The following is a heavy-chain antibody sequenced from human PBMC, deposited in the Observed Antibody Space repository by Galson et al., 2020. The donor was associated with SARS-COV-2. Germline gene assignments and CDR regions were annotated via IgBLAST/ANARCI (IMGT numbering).Heavy chain of an antibody. Sequence: GESLTISCTGSGYSFTSYWIGWVRQMPGKGLEWMGIIYPGDSDTRYSPSFQGQVTISADKSISTAYLQWSSLKAADTAMYYCARRAGNSSGWYYPDYWGQGTLVTVSS. V-gene: IGHV5-51*01. CDR3: ARRAGNSSGWYYPDY. D-gene: IGHD6-19*01. J-gene: IGHJ4*02. CDR2: IYPGDSDT. CDR1: GYSFTSYW.